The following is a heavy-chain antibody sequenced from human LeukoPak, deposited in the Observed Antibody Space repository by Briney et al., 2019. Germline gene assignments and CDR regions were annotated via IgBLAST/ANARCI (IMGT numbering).Heavy chain of an antibody. V-gene: IGHV1-69*13. Sequence: ASVKVSCKASGGTFSSYAISWVRQAPGQGLEWMGGIIPIFGTANYAQKFQGRVTITADESTSTAYMELSSLRSEDTAVYYCARQPNSFVDTVMFTDDPFDYWGQGTLVTVSS. CDR1: GGTFSSYA. CDR2: IIPIFGTA. D-gene: IGHD5-18*01. CDR3: ARQPNSFVDTVMFTDDPFDY. J-gene: IGHJ4*02.